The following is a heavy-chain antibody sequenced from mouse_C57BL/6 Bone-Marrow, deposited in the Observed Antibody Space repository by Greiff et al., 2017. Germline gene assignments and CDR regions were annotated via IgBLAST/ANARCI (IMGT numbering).Heavy chain of an antibody. CDR3: ARYPFYYGSSYVWFAY. D-gene: IGHD1-1*01. J-gene: IGHJ3*01. CDR1: GYTFTGSW. CDR2: ILPGSGST. V-gene: IGHV1-9*01. Sequence: VQLQQSGAELMKPGASVKLSCKATGYTFTGSWIEWVKQRPGHGLEWIGEILPGSGSTNYNEKFKGKATFTADTSSNTAYMQLSSLTTEDSAIYYCARYPFYYGSSYVWFAYWGQGTLVTVSA.